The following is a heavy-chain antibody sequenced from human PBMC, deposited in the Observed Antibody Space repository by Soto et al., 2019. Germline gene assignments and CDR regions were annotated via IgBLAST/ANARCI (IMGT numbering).Heavy chain of an antibody. Sequence: GCSLRLSCAASGFIVTSYAMSWLRQAPGKGLEWVSVLSGSGIVKDYADSVKGRFTISRDNSRNTLYLQMSGLRVEDTAVYYCAKDRYCSATSCQDFGSWGQGTLVTVSS. CDR3: AKDRYCSATSCQDFGS. CDR2: LSGSGIVK. CDR1: GFIVTSYA. J-gene: IGHJ4*02. D-gene: IGHD2-2*01. V-gene: IGHV3-23*01.